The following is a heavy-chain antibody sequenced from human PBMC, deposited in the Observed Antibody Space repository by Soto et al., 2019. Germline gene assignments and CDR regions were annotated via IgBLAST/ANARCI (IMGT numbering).Heavy chain of an antibody. CDR1: GYTFTSYG. V-gene: IGHV1-18*01. Sequence: GASVKVSCKASGYTFTSYGISWVRQAPGQGLEWMGWISAYNGNTNYAQKLQGRVTMTTDTSTSTAYMELRSLRSDDTAVYYCARDLGIAAAGMHMGSAFDIWGQGTMVTVSS. D-gene: IGHD6-13*01. CDR2: ISAYNGNT. CDR3: ARDLGIAAAGMHMGSAFDI. J-gene: IGHJ3*02.